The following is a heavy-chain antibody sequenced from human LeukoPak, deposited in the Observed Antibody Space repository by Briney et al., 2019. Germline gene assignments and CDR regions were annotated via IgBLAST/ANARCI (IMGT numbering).Heavy chain of an antibody. V-gene: IGHV3-21*01. CDR1: GFTFSSYS. CDR3: ARAVFGVVPPRGWFDP. J-gene: IGHJ5*02. CDR2: ISSSSSYI. D-gene: IGHD3-3*01. Sequence: GGSLRLSCAASGFTFSSYSMNWVRQAPGKGLEWVSSISSSSSYIYYADSVKGRFTISRDNAKNSLYLQMNSLRAEDTAVYYCARAVFGVVPPRGWFDPWGQGTLVTVSS.